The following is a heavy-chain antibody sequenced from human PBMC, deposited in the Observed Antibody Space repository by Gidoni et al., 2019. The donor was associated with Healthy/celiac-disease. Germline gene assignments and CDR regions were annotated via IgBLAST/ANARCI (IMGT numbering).Heavy chain of an antibody. CDR3: AKDTAYYYDSSGYSGFMLDAFDI. Sequence: EVQLLESGGGLVQPGGSRRLSCAASVFTFSSYAMSWVRQAPGKGLGCVSAISGSGGSTYYADSVKGRFTISRDNSKNTLYLQMNSLRAEDTAVYYCAKDTAYYYDSSGYSGFMLDAFDIWGQGTMVTVSS. V-gene: IGHV3-23*01. J-gene: IGHJ3*02. CDR1: VFTFSSYA. CDR2: ISGSGGST. D-gene: IGHD3-22*01.